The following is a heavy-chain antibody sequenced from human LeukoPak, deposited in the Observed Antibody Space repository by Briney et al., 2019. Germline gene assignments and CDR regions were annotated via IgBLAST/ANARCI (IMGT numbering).Heavy chain of an antibody. CDR3: ARGTRPVVPAAMKYYYYMDV. D-gene: IGHD2-2*01. J-gene: IGHJ6*03. V-gene: IGHV4-59*11. CDR1: GGSISSHY. Sequence: SETLSLTCTVSGGSISSHYWSWIRQPPGKGLEWIGYIYYSGSTNYNPSLKSRVTISVDTSKNQFSLKLSSVTAADTAVYYCARGTRPVVPAAMKYYYYMDVWGKGTTVTVSS. CDR2: IYYSGST.